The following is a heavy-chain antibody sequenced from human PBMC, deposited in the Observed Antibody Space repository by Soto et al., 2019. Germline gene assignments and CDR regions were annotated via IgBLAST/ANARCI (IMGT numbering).Heavy chain of an antibody. J-gene: IGHJ6*02. CDR1: GFTFSSYA. CDR2: ISYDGSNK. CDR3: ARDLGDYEGYYYGIDV. D-gene: IGHD3-16*01. Sequence: VQLVESGGGLVQPGGSLRLSCAASGFTFSSYAMHWVRQAPGKGLEWVAVISYDGSNKYYADSVKGRFTISRDNSKNTLYLQMNSLRAEDTAVYYCARDLGDYEGYYYGIDVWGQGTTVTVSS. V-gene: IGHV3-30-3*01.